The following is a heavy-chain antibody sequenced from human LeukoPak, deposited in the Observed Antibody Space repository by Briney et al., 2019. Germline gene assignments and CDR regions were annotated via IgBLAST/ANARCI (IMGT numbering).Heavy chain of an antibody. CDR2: IYSSVTT. CDR3: AREATQPSRWFDP. CDR1: GGSISSYS. V-gene: IGHV4-4*07. Sequence: SETLSLTCTVSGGSISSYSWSWIRRPAGKGLEWIGRIYSSVTTNYNPSLNSRVTMSLATSKNQFSLNLTSVTAADTAVYYCAREATQPSRWFDPWGQGTLVTVSS. D-gene: IGHD6-13*01. J-gene: IGHJ5*02.